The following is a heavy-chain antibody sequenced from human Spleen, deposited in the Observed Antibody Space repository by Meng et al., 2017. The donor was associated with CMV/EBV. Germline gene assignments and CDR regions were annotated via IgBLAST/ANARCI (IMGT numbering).Heavy chain of an antibody. CDR2: IYYSGST. J-gene: IGHJ6*02. CDR1: GGSISSYY. CDR3: ARDYPPLYSSTWYPL. V-gene: IGHV4-59*12. Sequence: SETLSLTCTVSGGSISSYYWSWIRQPPGKGLEWIGYIYYSGSTNYNPSLKSRVTISADMSKNQFSLKLSSVTAADTAVYYCARDYPPLYSSTWYPLWSQGTTVTVSS. D-gene: IGHD2-2*01.